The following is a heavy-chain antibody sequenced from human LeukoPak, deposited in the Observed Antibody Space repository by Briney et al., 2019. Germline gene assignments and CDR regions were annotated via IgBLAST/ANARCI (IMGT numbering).Heavy chain of an antibody. Sequence: SETLSLTCTVSGGSISSHYWSWIRQPPGKGLEWIGYIYYSGSTNYNPPLKSRVTISVDTSKNQFSLKLSSVTAADTAVYYCARAAGYYDSSGYYFWGQGTLVTVSS. CDR3: ARAAGYYDSSGYYF. CDR1: GGSISSHY. J-gene: IGHJ4*02. D-gene: IGHD3-22*01. V-gene: IGHV4-59*11. CDR2: IYYSGST.